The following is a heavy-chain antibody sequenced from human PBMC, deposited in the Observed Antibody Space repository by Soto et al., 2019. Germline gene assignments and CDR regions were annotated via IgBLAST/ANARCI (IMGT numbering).Heavy chain of an antibody. Sequence: PSETLSLTCRVSGDFISSSHWWGWIRQPPGKGLEWIGHINYSGSFYHDPSLKSRVTMSLDTSKYQFPLRLSSVTAVDTAVYYCARVATTTLGGPIDYWGRGTLVTVSS. CDR2: INYSGSF. CDR1: GDFISSSHW. J-gene: IGHJ4*02. CDR3: ARVATTTLGGPIDY. D-gene: IGHD4-4*01. V-gene: IGHV4-28*05.